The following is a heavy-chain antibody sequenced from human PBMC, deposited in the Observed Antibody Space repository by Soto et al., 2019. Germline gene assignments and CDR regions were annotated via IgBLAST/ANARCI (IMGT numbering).Heavy chain of an antibody. D-gene: IGHD3-10*01. CDR1: GGSISSSSYY. CDR3: ARQAYGSGSYDY. J-gene: IGHJ4*02. V-gene: IGHV4-39*01. Sequence: QLQLQESGPGLVKPSETLSLTCTVSGGSISSSSYYWGWIRQPPGKGLEWIGSIYYSGSTYYNPSLKSRVTISVDTSKNQFSLKLSSVTAADTAVYYCARQAYGSGSYDYWGQGTLVTVSS. CDR2: IYYSGST.